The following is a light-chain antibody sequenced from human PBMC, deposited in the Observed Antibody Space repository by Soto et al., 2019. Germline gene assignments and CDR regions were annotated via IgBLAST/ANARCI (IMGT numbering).Light chain of an antibody. CDR2: NAS. CDR3: QQRGDWPPIT. Sequence: EIVLTQSPATLSLSPGERAILSCRASQSVSTFLAWFQQKPGQPXRLLIYNASNRTTGIPARFSGSGSGTDFTLTISSLEPEDFAVYYCQQRGDWPPITFGQGTRLEIK. V-gene: IGKV3-11*01. J-gene: IGKJ5*01. CDR1: QSVSTF.